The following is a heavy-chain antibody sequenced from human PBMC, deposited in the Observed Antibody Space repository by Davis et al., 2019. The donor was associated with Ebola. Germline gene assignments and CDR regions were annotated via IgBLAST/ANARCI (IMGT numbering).Heavy chain of an antibody. J-gene: IGHJ5*02. Sequence: SVKVSCKASGFILTNYAIHWVRQAPGQGLEWMGRVIPILGTADYAQRFQGRVTITADTSTHTAYMELSRLRSDDTAMYYCTRGKWFDPWGQGTLVAVSS. CDR1: GFILTNYA. CDR3: TRGKWFDP. V-gene: IGHV1-69*04. CDR2: VIPILGTA.